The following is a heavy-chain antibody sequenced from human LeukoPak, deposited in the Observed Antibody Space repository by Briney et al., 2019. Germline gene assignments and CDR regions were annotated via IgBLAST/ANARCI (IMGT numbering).Heavy chain of an antibody. D-gene: IGHD6-19*01. V-gene: IGHV3-11*04. J-gene: IGHJ3*02. CDR1: GFTFSDYY. CDR3: ARIAVADAFDI. CDR2: ISSSGSTI. Sequence: PGGSLRLSCAASGFTFSDYYMSWIRQAPGKGLEWVSYISSSGSTIYYADSVKGRFTISRNNAKNSLYLRMNSLRAEDTAVYYCARIAVADAFDIWGQGTMVTVSS.